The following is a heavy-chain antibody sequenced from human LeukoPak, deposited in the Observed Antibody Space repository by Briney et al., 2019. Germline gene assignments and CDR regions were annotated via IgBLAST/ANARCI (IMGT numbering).Heavy chain of an antibody. CDR1: GVSISRSNYF. J-gene: IGHJ3*02. Sequence: PSETLSLTCPVSGVSISRSNYFWGWSRQPPGKGLEWSGSVFYSGNTYYSPSLRGRVTVSVDLSKNQFSLKLNSVTAADTAVYYCARAGIAAAGPAGAFDIWGQGTMVTVSS. CDR3: ARAGIAAAGPAGAFDI. V-gene: IGHV4-39*01. D-gene: IGHD6-13*01. CDR2: VFYSGNT.